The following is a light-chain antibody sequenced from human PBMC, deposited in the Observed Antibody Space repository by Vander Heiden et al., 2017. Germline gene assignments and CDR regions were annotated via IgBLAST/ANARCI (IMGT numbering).Light chain of an antibody. CDR1: NIGSKS. V-gene: IGLV3-21*04. CDR2: FDS. CDR3: QVWDSTSGVRA. J-gene: IGLJ3*02. Sequence: SYVLTQPPSVSVAPGKTATITCGGTNIGSKSVHWYQQKPGQAPTMVINFDSDRPSGVPERFSGSNSGNTATLTISTVEAGDEADYYCQVWDSTSGVRAFGGGTTLTVL.